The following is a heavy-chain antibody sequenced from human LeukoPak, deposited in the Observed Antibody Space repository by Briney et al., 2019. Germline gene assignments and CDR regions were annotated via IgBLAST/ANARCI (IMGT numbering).Heavy chain of an antibody. J-gene: IGHJ6*04. V-gene: IGHV3-23*01. D-gene: IGHD3-10*02. CDR2: ISGRGGST. Sequence: GGSLRLSCAASGFTFSSYAMSWVRQAPGKGLEWVSAISGRGGSTFYADSVKGRFTISRDNSKNTLFLQMNSLRAEDAAVYYCAELGITMIGGVWGKGTTVTISS. CDR1: GFTFSSYA. CDR3: AELGITMIGGV.